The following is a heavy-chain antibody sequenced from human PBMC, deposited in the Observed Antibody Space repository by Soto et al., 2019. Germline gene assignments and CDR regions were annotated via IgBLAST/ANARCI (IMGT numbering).Heavy chain of an antibody. CDR3: ASERIAAPDYYYGMDG. CDR1: GGTFSSYA. Sequence: QVQLVQSGAEVKKPGSSVKVSCKASGGTFSSYAISWVRQAPGQGLEWMGGIIPIFGTANYAQKFQGRVTITADKSTSTAYMELSSLRSEDTAVYYCASERIAAPDYYYGMDGWGQGTTVTVSS. CDR2: IIPIFGTA. J-gene: IGHJ6*02. D-gene: IGHD6-13*01. V-gene: IGHV1-69*06.